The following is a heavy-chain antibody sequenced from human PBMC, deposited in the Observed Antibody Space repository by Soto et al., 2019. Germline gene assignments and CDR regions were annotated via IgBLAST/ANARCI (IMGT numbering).Heavy chain of an antibody. D-gene: IGHD3-16*01. CDR3: ARAYLRWDNVFDP. CDR1: GFNISKYS. V-gene: IGHV3-21*01. CDR2: ISSSSSYI. J-gene: IGHJ5*02. Sequence: XPHRHSCGACGFNISKYSMQRVLQAPGKGLEWVSSISSSSSYIYYADSVKGRFTISRDNAKNSLYLQMNSLRAEDTAVYYCARAYLRWDNVFDPWGQGTLVTVSS.